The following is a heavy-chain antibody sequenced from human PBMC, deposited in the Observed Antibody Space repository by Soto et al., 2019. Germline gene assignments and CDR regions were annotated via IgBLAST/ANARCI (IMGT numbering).Heavy chain of an antibody. J-gene: IGHJ4*02. V-gene: IGHV3-30*18. Sequence: GGSLRLSCAASGFTFSSYGMHWVRQAPGKGLEWVAVISYDGSNKYYADSVKGRFTISRDNSKNTLYLQMNSLRAEDTAVYYCAKGEPAYCGGDCYSTPLTFDYWGQGTLVTVSS. CDR3: AKGEPAYCGGDCYSTPLTFDY. CDR2: ISYDGSNK. CDR1: GFTFSSYG. D-gene: IGHD2-21*02.